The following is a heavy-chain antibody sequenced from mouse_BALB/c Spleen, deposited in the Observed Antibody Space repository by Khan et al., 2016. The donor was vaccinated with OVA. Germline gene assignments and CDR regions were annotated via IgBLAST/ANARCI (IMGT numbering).Heavy chain of an antibody. CDR3: VRDGAYHRNDGWFAF. D-gene: IGHD2-14*01. J-gene: IGHJ3*01. CDR1: GYTFTSYT. V-gene: IGHV1-4*01. CDR2: INPSNGYT. Sequence: QVQLQQSGAELARPGASVKMSCKASGYTFTSYTIPWIKLRPKQGLEWIGYINPSNGYTNYNQKFKDKATLTADKSSTTAYMQLSSLTSDDSAVYNGVRDGAYHRNDGWFAFWGQGTLVTVST.